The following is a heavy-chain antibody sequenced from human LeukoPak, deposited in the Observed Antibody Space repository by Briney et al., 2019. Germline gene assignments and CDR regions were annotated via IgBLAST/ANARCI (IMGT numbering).Heavy chain of an antibody. J-gene: IGHJ5*02. V-gene: IGHV5-51*01. Sequence: GESLKISCKSSGYSINNYWIAWVRQMPGKGLEWMGIIYPADSDIRYSPSFQGQVTISADKSISTAYLRWNSLKASDTAMYYCARQEYCSGASCYTWFDPWGQGTLVTVSS. CDR3: ARQEYCSGASCYTWFDP. CDR1: GYSINNYW. CDR2: IYPADSDI. D-gene: IGHD2-15*01.